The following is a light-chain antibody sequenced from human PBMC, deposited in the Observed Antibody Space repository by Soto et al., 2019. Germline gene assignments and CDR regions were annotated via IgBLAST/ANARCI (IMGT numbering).Light chain of an antibody. J-gene: IGKJ4*01. V-gene: IGKV4-1*01. CDR3: QQYYSSPFT. CDR2: WAS. Sequence: DIVMTQSPDSLAVSLGERATINCKSSQSVLYSSNNKNYLAWYQQKPGQAPKLLIYWASTRESGVPDRFSGSGSGTDFTLTNSSLQAEDVAVYYCQQYYSSPFTFGGGTKVEIK. CDR1: QSVLYSSNNKNY.